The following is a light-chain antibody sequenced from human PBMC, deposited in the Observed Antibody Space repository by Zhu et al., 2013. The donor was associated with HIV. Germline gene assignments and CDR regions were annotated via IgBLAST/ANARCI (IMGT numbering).Light chain of an antibody. CDR1: QSITSNY. J-gene: IGKJ1*01. CDR2: DAS. V-gene: IGKV3-20*01. Sequence: EIVLTQSPGTLSLSPGERATLSCRASQSITSNYLAWYQQNPGQAPRLLIYDASSRATGIPDRFSGSGSGTDFTLTISRLEPEDFAVYYCQQYGTSPRTFGQGTKVGLK. CDR3: QQYGTSPRT.